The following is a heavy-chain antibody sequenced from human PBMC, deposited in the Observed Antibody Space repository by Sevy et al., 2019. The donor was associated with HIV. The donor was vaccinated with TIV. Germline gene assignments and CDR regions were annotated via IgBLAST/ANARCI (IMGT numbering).Heavy chain of an antibody. Sequence: GGSLRLSCAASGFTFSSYAMSWVRQAPGKGLEWVSAISGSGGSTYYADSVKGRFTISRDNSKNTLYLQMNNLRAEDTAVYYCAKGKEGYSSSWYWFDPWGQGTLVTVSS. D-gene: IGHD6-13*01. CDR3: AKGKEGYSSSWYWFDP. J-gene: IGHJ5*02. CDR1: GFTFSSYA. V-gene: IGHV3-23*01. CDR2: ISGSGGST.